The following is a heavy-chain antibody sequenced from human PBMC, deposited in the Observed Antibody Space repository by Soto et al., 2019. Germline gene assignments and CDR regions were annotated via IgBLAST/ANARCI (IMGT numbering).Heavy chain of an antibody. CDR2: IYYSGST. J-gene: IGHJ4*02. CDR1: GGSISSYY. Sequence: SETLSLTCTVSGGSISSYYWSWIRQPPGKGLEWIGYIYYSGSTNYNPSLKSRVTISVDTSKNQFSLKLSSVTAADTAVYYCARHGVATTDYWGQGTLVTVSS. CDR3: ARHGVATTDY. V-gene: IGHV4-59*08. D-gene: IGHD5-12*01.